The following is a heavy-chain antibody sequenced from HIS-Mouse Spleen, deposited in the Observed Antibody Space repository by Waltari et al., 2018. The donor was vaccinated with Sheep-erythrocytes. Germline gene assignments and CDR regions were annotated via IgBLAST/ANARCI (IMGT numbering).Heavy chain of an antibody. CDR1: GFTFSSYS. J-gene: IGHJ4*02. CDR3: ARDAPHGDPFDY. D-gene: IGHD7-27*01. V-gene: IGHV3-21*01. CDR2: ISSSSSYI. Sequence: EVQLVESGGGLVKPGGSLRLSCAASGFTFSSYSMNWVRQAPGKGRGVVSSISSSSSYIYYADSVKGRFTISRDNAKNSLYLQMNSLRAEDTAVYYCARDAPHGDPFDYWGQGTLVTVSS.